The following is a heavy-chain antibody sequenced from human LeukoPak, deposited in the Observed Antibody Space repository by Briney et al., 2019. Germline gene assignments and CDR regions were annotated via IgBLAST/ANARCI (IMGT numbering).Heavy chain of an antibody. Sequence: SETLSLTCAVYGGSFSGYYWSWIRQPPGKGLEWIGEINHSGSTNYNPSLKSRVTISVDTSKNQFSLKLSSVTAADTAVYYCARGAGMINWFDPWGQGTLVTVSS. CDR3: ARGAGMINWFDP. D-gene: IGHD3-16*01. CDR2: INHSGST. V-gene: IGHV4-34*01. CDR1: GGSFSGYY. J-gene: IGHJ5*02.